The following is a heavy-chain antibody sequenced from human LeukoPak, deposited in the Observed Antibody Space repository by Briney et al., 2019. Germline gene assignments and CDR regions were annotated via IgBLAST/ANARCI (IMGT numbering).Heavy chain of an antibody. J-gene: IGHJ4*02. CDR1: GGTFSSYA. CDR3: ARGDGSGWYFPFDY. CDR2: IIPIFGTA. V-gene: IGHV1-69*13. Sequence: ASVKVSCKASGGTFSSYAISWVRQAPGQGLEWMGGIIPIFGTANYAQKFQGRVTITADESTSTAYMELSSLRSEDTAVYYCARGDGSGWYFPFDYWGQGTLVTVSS. D-gene: IGHD6-19*01.